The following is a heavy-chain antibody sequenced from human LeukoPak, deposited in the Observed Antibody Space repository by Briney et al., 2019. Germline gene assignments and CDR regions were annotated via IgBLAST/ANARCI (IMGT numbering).Heavy chain of an antibody. J-gene: IGHJ4*02. D-gene: IGHD2-2*02. CDR1: GLTASSNY. V-gene: IGHV3-53*01. CDR2: IYSGGTGGNT. Sequence: PGGSPRHSCAASGLTASSNYMSWVRHAPGKGVEWGSVIYSGGTGGNTYYADSVKGRFTISRDNFKNTLYLQMNSLRAEDTAVYYCARALYDFDYWGQGTLVTVSS. CDR3: ARALYDFDY.